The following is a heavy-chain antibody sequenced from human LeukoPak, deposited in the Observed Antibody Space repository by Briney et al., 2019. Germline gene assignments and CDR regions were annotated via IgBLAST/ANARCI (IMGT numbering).Heavy chain of an antibody. CDR3: ARAPNKGSYPYYFGY. Sequence: SETLSLTCAVSGGTISSSNWWSWVRQPPGKGLEWIGEIFHSGSSNYNPSLKSRVTISVDKSKNQFSLKVTSVTAADTAVYYCARAPNKGSYPYYFGYWGQGTLVTVSS. CDR1: GGTISSSNW. V-gene: IGHV4-4*02. CDR2: IFHSGSS. J-gene: IGHJ4*02. D-gene: IGHD5-18*01.